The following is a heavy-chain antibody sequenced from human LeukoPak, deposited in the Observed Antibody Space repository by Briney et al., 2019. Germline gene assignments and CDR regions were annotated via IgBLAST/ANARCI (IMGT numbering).Heavy chain of an antibody. CDR1: GFTFSSYE. CDR2: ISSSGSTI. Sequence: PGGSLRLSCAASGFTFSSYEMNWVRQAPGKGLEWVSYISSSGSTIYYADSVKGRFTISRDNAKNSLYLQMNSLRAEDTAVYYCARVYCSGGSCPSPSYWHFDLWGRGTLVTVSS. J-gene: IGHJ2*01. D-gene: IGHD2-15*01. CDR3: ARVYCSGGSCPSPSYWHFDL. V-gene: IGHV3-48*03.